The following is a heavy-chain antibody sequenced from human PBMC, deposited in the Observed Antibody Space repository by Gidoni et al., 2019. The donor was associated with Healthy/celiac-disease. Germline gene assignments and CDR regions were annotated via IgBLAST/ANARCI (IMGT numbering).Heavy chain of an antibody. D-gene: IGHD1-26*01. V-gene: IGHV3-33*01. CDR3: AREEAVGANGYFDY. Sequence: QVQLVESGGGVVQPGRSLRLSCAASGFTFRSYGMHWVRQAPGKGLEWVAVIWYDGSNKYYADSVKGRFTISRDNSKNTLYLQMNSLRAEDTAVYYCAREEAVGANGYFDYWGQGTLVTVSS. J-gene: IGHJ4*02. CDR2: IWYDGSNK. CDR1: GFTFRSYG.